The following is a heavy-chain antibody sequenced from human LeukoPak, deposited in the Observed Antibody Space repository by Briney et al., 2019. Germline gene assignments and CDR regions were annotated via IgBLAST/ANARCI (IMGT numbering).Heavy chain of an antibody. D-gene: IGHD6-13*01. CDR1: GFTFSDFW. CDR3: ARSEAPGTVDY. Sequence: PGGSLRLSCAASGFTFSDFWMSWVRQAPGLGLEWVANINHDGSERYYVDSVKGRFTISRDNAKNSLYLQMNSLRAEDTAVYYCARSEAPGTVDYWGQGTLVTVSS. CDR2: INHDGSER. J-gene: IGHJ4*02. V-gene: IGHV3-7*01.